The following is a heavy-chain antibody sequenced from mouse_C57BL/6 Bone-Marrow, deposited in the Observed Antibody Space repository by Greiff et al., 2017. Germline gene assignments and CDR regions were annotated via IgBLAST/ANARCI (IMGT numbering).Heavy chain of an antibody. V-gene: IGHV1-50*01. J-gene: IGHJ3*01. CDR1: GYTFTSYW. CDR3: ARDSGAWFAY. Sequence: QVQLQQSGAELVKPGASVKLSCKASGYTFTSYWMQWVKQRPGQGLEWIGEIDPSDSYTNYNQKFKGKATLTVDTSSSTAYMQLSSLTSEDSAVYYCARDSGAWFAYWGQGTLVTVSA. CDR2: IDPSDSYT.